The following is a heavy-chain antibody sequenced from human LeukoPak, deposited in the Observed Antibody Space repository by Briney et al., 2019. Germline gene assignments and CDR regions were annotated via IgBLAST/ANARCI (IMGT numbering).Heavy chain of an antibody. Sequence: GGSLRLSCAASGSSFSSYSMNWVRQAPGKGLEWVSYISHTGSTMSYADSVKGRFTISRDNARNSLYLQMNSLRAEDTAVYYCAIPPLSGTGSSRPLAGMDVWGQGTTVTVSS. CDR3: AIPPLSGTGSSRPLAGMDV. CDR2: ISHTGSTM. CDR1: GSSFSSYS. V-gene: IGHV3-48*04. D-gene: IGHD3-10*01. J-gene: IGHJ6*02.